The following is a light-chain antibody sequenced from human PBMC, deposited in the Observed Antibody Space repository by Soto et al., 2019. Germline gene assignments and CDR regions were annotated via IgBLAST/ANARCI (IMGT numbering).Light chain of an antibody. CDR2: GAS. V-gene: IGKV3-20*01. J-gene: IGKJ4*01. CDR3: QQYGSSP. Sequence: EIVLTQSPGTLSLSPGERVTLSCRASQSVSSSYLAWYQQKPGQAPRLLIYGASSRATGIPDRFSGSGSGTDLTLTISRLEPEDFAVYYCQQYGSSPFGGGTKVDIK. CDR1: QSVSSSY.